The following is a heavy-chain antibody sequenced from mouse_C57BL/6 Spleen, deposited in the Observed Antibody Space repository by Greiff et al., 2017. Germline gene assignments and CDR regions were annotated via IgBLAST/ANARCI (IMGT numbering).Heavy chain of an antibody. J-gene: IGHJ2*01. CDR3: ARKEYYLDY. D-gene: IGHD1-1*01. CDR2: ISYDGSN. CDR1: GYSITSGYY. Sequence: EVKLMESGPGLVKPSPSLSLTCSVTGYSITSGYYWNWIRQFPGNKLEWMGYISYDGSNNYNPSLKNPISITRDTSTNQFFLKLNSVTTEDTATYYCARKEYYLDYWGQGTTLTVSS. V-gene: IGHV3-6*01.